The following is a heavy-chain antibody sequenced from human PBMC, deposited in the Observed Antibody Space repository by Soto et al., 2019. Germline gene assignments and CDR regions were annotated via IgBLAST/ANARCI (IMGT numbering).Heavy chain of an antibody. CDR3: AKDLRVVVIANFDY. J-gene: IGHJ4*02. V-gene: IGHV3-23*01. D-gene: IGHD3-22*01. CDR2: ISDSGDYT. CDR1: GFTFSNYV. Sequence: GGSLRLSCAASGFTFSNYVMSWVRQAPGKGLEWVSAISDSGDYTYYADSVKGRFTISRDNSKNTLYLQMNSLRAEDTAVYYCAKDLRVVVIANFDYWGQGTLVTVSS.